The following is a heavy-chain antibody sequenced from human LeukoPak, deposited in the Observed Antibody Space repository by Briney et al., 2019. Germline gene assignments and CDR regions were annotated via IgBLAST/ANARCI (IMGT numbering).Heavy chain of an antibody. Sequence: GGALRLSCAATGFTFSSYGMHWVRQAPGKGLEWGAFIRYDGSNKYYADSVKGRFTISRDNSKNSLYLQLNSLRAEDTAVYYCARDLSAHDSLWHYWGQGTLVTVSS. V-gene: IGHV3-30*02. J-gene: IGHJ4*02. D-gene: IGHD5-12*01. CDR3: ARDLSAHDSLWHY. CDR1: GFTFSSYG. CDR2: IRYDGSNK.